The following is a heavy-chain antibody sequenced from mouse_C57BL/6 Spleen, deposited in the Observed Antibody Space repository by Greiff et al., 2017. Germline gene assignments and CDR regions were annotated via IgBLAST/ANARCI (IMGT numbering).Heavy chain of an antibody. CDR1: GFSLTSYG. Sequence: VKVVESGPGLVQPSQSLSITCTVSGFSLTSYGVHWVRQSPGKGLEWLGVIWSGGSTDYNAAFISRLSISKDNSKSQVFFKMNSLQADDTAIYYCDRRGLRQGYYFDYWGQGTTLTVSS. CDR3: DRRGLRQGYYFDY. CDR2: IWSGGST. V-gene: IGHV2-2*01. J-gene: IGHJ2*01. D-gene: IGHD2-4*01.